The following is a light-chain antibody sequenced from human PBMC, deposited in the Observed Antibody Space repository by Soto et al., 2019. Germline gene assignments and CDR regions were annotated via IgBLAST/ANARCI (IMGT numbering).Light chain of an antibody. CDR3: QQCYNWPWT. V-gene: IGKV3-15*01. CDR2: GAS. CDR1: QSVSRT. Sequence: EIVMTQSPATLSVSPGERATLSCKASQSVSRTLAWYQQTPCQAPRLRIYGASTRATGIPARFSGSGSGTEFTLTISSLQSEDFAMYYCQQCYNWPWTCGPATKVEI. J-gene: IGKJ1*01.